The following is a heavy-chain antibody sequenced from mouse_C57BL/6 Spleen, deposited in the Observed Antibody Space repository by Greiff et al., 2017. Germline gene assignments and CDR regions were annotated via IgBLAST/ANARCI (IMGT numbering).Heavy chain of an antibody. CDR1: GYTFTSYW. Sequence: QVQLQQPGAELVKPGASVKLSCKASGYTFTSYWMQWVKQRPGQGLEWIGEIDPSDSYTNYNQKFKGKATLTVDTSSSTAYMQLSSLTSEDSAVYYCALYDVYFDYWGQGTTLTVSS. CDR2: IDPSDSYT. CDR3: ALYDVYFDY. J-gene: IGHJ2*01. D-gene: IGHD2-3*01. V-gene: IGHV1-50*01.